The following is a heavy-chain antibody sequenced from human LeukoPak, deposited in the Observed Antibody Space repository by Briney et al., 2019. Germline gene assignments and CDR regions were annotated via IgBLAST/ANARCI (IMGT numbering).Heavy chain of an antibody. V-gene: IGHV1-8*01. J-gene: IGHJ6*03. CDR2: MNPNSGNT. CDR1: GHTLTSYD. Sequence: ASVKVSCKASGHTLTSYDINWVRQATGQGLEWMGWMNPNSGNTGYAQKFQGRVTMTRNTSISTAYMELSSLRSEDTAVYYCAREWVTVTTRAPYYYYYMDVWGKGTTVTISS. D-gene: IGHD4-17*01. CDR3: AREWVTVTTRAPYYYYYMDV.